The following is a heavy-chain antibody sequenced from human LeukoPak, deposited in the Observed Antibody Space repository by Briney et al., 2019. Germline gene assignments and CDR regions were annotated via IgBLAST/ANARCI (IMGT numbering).Heavy chain of an antibody. CDR2: IYYSGST. Sequence: SQTLSLPCTVSGGSISSGGYYWSWLRQHPGKGLEWFGYIYYSGSTYYNPSLKSRVTISVDTSKNQFSLKLSSVTAADTAVYYCARRRSYYDTTHLGDNWFDPWGQGTLVTVSS. J-gene: IGHJ5*02. CDR3: ARRRSYYDTTHLGDNWFDP. V-gene: IGHV4-31*03. D-gene: IGHD3-22*01. CDR1: GGSISSGGYY.